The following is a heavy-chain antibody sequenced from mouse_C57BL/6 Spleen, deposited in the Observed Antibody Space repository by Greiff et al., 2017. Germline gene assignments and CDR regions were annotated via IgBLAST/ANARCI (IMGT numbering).Heavy chain of an antibody. CDR2: IDPSDSYT. Sequence: QVQLQQPGAELVMPGASVKLSCKASGYTFTSYWMHWVKQRPGQGLEWIGEIDPSDSYTNYNQTFKGKSTLTVDKSSSTAYMQLSSLTSDDSAVYYCATFYYEEDFDYWGQGTTLTVSA. D-gene: IGHD2-4*01. CDR1: GYTFTSYW. CDR3: ATFYYEEDFDY. V-gene: IGHV1-69*01. J-gene: IGHJ2*01.